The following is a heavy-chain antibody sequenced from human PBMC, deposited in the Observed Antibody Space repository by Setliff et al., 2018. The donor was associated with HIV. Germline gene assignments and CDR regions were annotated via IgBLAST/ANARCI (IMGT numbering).Heavy chain of an antibody. Sequence: SGPTLVNPTQTLTLTCTFSGFSLSTNRMCVSWIRQSPGKALEWLARVDWDRDKFYSSSLKTRLTISKDTSKNQVVLTMTNMDPVDTGTYYCARVYDYVWGSYRTGSFDYWGQGTLVTVSS. CDR1: GFSLSTNRMC. V-gene: IGHV2-70*17. D-gene: IGHD3-16*02. CDR3: ARVYDYVWGSYRTGSFDY. J-gene: IGHJ4*02. CDR2: VDWDRDK.